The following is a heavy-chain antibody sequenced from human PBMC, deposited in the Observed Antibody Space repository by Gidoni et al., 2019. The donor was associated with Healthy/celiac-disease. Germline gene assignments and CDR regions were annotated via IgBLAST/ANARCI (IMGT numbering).Heavy chain of an antibody. D-gene: IGHD6-19*01. CDR3: AKDLTSGWYYGPFDY. V-gene: IGHV3-9*01. J-gene: IGHJ4*02. Sequence: EVQLVESGGGLVQPGRSLRLSCAASGFTFDDYAMHWVRQAPGKGLEWVSGISWNSGSIGYADSVKGRFTISRDNAKNSLYLQMNSLRAEDTALYYCAKDLTSGWYYGPFDYWGQGTLVTVSS. CDR2: ISWNSGSI. CDR1: GFTFDDYA.